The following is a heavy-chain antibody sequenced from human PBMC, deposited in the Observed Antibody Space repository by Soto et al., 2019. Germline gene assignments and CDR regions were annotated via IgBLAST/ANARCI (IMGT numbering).Heavy chain of an antibody. CDR1: GDTFNSYV. CDR3: ARVGYCNTTSCRFYYYHHGMDV. CDR2: IIPSFHTA. Sequence: GASVQVSCKASGDTFNSYVISWVRRAPGQGLAWMGGIIPSFHTANYAQKFQARVTMTADESARTAYMELSGLRSEDTAVYYCARVGYCNTTSCRFYYYHHGMDVWGQGTTVTVSS. D-gene: IGHD2-2*01. J-gene: IGHJ6*02. V-gene: IGHV1-69*13.